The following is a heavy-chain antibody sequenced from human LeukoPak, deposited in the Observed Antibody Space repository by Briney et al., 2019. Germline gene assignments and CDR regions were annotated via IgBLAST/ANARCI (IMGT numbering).Heavy chain of an antibody. D-gene: IGHD3-3*01. V-gene: IGHV3-30*18. CDR2: ISYDGSNK. CDR1: GFTFSSYD. CDR3: AKPPQGELEYYFDY. J-gene: IGHJ4*02. Sequence: GGSLRLSCAASGFTFSSYDMHWVRQAPGKGLEWVAVISYDGSNKYYADSVKGRFTISRDNSKNTLYLQMNSLRAEDTAVYYCAKPPQGELEYYFDYWGQGTLVTVSS.